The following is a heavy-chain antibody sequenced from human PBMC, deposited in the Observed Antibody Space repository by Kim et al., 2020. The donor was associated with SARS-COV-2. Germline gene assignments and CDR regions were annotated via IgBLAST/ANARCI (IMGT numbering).Heavy chain of an antibody. Sequence: GGSLRLSCAASGFTFRDWYMSWIRQAPGKGLEWVSYIDRRGTYTYYADSVKGRFTISRDNAKKSLYLQMNSLRAEDTALYYYSRIDTSGWYYFDFWGQGSLVTVSS. CDR3: SRIDTSGWYYFDF. D-gene: IGHD6-19*01. CDR1: GFTFRDWY. J-gene: IGHJ4*02. CDR2: IDRRGTYT. V-gene: IGHV3-11*03.